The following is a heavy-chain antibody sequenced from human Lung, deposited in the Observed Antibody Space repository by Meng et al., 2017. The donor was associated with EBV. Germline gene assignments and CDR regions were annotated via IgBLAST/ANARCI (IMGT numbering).Heavy chain of an antibody. J-gene: IGHJ2*01. CDR3: ARGATSVFDL. CDR1: WDSASSSSAA. V-gene: IGHV6-1*01. CDR2: TYYRSKWYN. Sequence: QLHQSGPGLVMHPPAPSPTCCNAWDSASSSSAAWSWSRQSPSRGVGWLGRTYYRSKWYNDYAVFVKSRITINPDTSKNQFSLQLNSVTPEDTAVYYCARGATSVFDLWGRGTLVTVSS.